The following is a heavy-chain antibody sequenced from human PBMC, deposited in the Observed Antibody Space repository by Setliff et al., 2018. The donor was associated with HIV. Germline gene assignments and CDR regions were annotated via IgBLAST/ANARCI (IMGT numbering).Heavy chain of an antibody. Sequence: PSETLSLTCTVSGDSISSYYWSWIRQTAGKGLEWIGRIYTSGTTNYNPPLKRRVTMSVDTSKNQFSLKLSSVTAADTAVYYCARNFWNGPPDYYYYGLDVWGQGTTVTVSS. CDR3: ARNFWNGPPDYYYYGLDV. CDR2: IYTSGTT. D-gene: IGHD3-3*01. V-gene: IGHV4-4*07. CDR1: GDSISSYY. J-gene: IGHJ6*02.